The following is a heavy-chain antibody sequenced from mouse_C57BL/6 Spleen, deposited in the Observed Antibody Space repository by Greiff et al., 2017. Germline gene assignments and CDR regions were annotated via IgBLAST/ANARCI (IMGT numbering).Heavy chain of an antibody. Sequence: QVQLQQPGAELVKPGASVKLSCKASGYTFTSYWMQWVKQRPGQGLEWIGEIDPSDSYTNSNPKFKGKATLTVDPSSSTAYMQRSSLTSEDSAVYYCASPSDYGSSRAYYAMDYLGQGTSVTVAS. CDR3: ASPSDYGSSRAYYAMDY. D-gene: IGHD1-1*01. CDR2: IDPSDSYT. CDR1: GYTFTSYW. V-gene: IGHV1-50*01. J-gene: IGHJ4*01.